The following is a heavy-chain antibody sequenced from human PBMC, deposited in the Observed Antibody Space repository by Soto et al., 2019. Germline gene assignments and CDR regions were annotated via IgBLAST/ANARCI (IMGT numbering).Heavy chain of an antibody. CDR3: AREGGEGCAGAVDY. CDR1: GYTFTSYY. D-gene: IGHD2-21*01. V-gene: IGHV1-46*03. CDR2: INPSGGST. J-gene: IGHJ4*02. Sequence: QVQLVQSGAEVKKPGASVKVSCKASGYTFTSYYMHWVRQAPGQGLEWMGIINPSGGSTSYAQKFQGRVTMTRDTATSPGDMELSGLRSEDTAVYYCAREGGEGCAGAVDYWGQGTLVTVSS.